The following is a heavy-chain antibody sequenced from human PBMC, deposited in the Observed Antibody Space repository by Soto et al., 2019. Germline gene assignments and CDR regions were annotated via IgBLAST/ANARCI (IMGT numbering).Heavy chain of an antibody. V-gene: IGHV1-2*02. CDR2: INPTSGGT. CDR3: ARGYCSSSGCSHYFDY. CDR1: GYTFPGNY. Sequence: GASVKVSCKASGYTFPGNYMHWVRQAPGRGLEWMALINPTSGGTNYAQKFQGRVTMTWDTSISTAYMELSRLRSDDTAIYYCARGYCSSSGCSHYFDYWGQGTLVTVSS. D-gene: IGHD2-2*01. J-gene: IGHJ4*02.